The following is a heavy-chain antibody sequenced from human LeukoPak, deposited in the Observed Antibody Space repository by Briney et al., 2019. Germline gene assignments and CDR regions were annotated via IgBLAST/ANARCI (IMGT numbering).Heavy chain of an antibody. CDR3: ARDAYRSIAAAGTDY. D-gene: IGHD6-13*01. J-gene: IGHJ4*02. V-gene: IGHV4-38-2*02. CDR1: GFSITTGYY. CDR2: IFRIGST. Sequence: SETLSLTCTVSGFSITTGYYWAWIRQPPGKGLEWIGTIFRIGSTYYNPSLKSRVTISVDTSKNQFSLKLSSVTAADTAVYYCARDAYRSIAAAGTDYWGQGTLVTVSS.